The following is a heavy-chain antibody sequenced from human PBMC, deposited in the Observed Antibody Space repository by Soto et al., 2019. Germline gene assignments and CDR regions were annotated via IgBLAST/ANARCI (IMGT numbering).Heavy chain of an antibody. Sequence: QAQVVQSGAEVRKPGSSVKLSCKASEGTFNSYAIAWVRQAPGQGLEWTGGIIPYYNTLNYAQKFQDRVTITADDSTNTVYMELSSLRSDDTAVYFCASGASSWYPYFFDSWAQGTLVTVSS. CDR3: ASGASSWYPYFFDS. CDR1: EGTFNSYA. D-gene: IGHD6-13*01. J-gene: IGHJ4*02. V-gene: IGHV1-69*01. CDR2: IIPYYNTL.